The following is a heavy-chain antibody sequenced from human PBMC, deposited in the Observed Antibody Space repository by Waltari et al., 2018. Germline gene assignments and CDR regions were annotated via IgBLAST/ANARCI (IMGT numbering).Heavy chain of an antibody. Sequence: EVQLVESGGGLVQPGGSLRLSCAASGFIFSNYDMHWVRQAPGKGLVWDSRLKRDESDSTYADAGKGRFTISRDNSRNMVYLQMNNLRAEDTAVYYCTRDWYGSLDYWGQGVLVTVSS. J-gene: IGHJ4*02. CDR1: GFIFSNYD. D-gene: IGHD4-17*01. V-gene: IGHV3-74*03. CDR2: LKRDESDS. CDR3: TRDWYGSLDY.